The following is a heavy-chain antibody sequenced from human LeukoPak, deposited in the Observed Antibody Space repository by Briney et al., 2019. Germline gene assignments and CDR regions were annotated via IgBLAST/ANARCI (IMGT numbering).Heavy chain of an antibody. CDR2: INHSGST. D-gene: IGHD3-22*01. CDR3: ARGSGMIVVVISGKYFDY. Sequence: SETLSLTCAVYGGSFSGYYWSWIRQPPGKGLEWVGEINHSGSTNYNPSLKSRVTISVDTSKNQFSLKLSSVTAADTAVYYCARGSGMIVVVISGKYFDYWGQGTLVTVSS. CDR1: GGSFSGYY. J-gene: IGHJ4*02. V-gene: IGHV4-34*01.